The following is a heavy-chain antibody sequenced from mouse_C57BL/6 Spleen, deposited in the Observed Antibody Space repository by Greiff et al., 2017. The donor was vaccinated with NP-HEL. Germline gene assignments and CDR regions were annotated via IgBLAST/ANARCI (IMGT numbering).Heavy chain of an antibody. Sequence: DVKLVESGGGLVKPGGSLKLSCAASGFTFSSYAMSWVRQTPEKRLEWVATISDGGSYTYYPDNVQGRFTLSRDNATNTLYLQLSPLKSEDTAMYYWARDRSDDGDYLDYWGQGTTLTVSS. J-gene: IGHJ2*01. CDR3: ARDRSDDGDYLDY. CDR1: GFTFSSYA. CDR2: ISDGGSYT. V-gene: IGHV5-4*01. D-gene: IGHD2-3*01.